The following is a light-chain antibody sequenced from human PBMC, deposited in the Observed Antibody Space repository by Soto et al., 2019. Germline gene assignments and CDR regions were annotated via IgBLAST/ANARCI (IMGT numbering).Light chain of an antibody. V-gene: IGLV2-14*01. Sequence: QSVLTQPASVSGSLGQAVTISCSGTSSDVGSYGHVAWYQQFPGKTPKLMIYEVSNRPSGVSSRFSGSKSGNTASLTISGLQAEDEADYYCISYTGSSTSYVFGSGTKVTVL. CDR3: ISYTGSSTSYV. J-gene: IGLJ1*01. CDR1: SSDVGSYGH. CDR2: EVS.